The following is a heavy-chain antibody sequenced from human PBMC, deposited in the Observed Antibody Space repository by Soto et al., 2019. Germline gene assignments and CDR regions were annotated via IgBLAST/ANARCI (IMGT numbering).Heavy chain of an antibody. J-gene: IGHJ6*02. CDR2: IIPVFGTP. D-gene: IGHD2-15*01. V-gene: IGHV1-69*01. CDR1: GGRFTSYA. Sequence: QVKLVQSGTELRKPGSSVKVSCKASGGRFTSYAVRWVRQAPGQGLEWMGGIIPVFGTPDYAKKFQGRVTITADESTSTVYMELSSLQSEDTAMYYCARDRAVHPTLRGSSYFPMDGWGQGTKVTVSS. CDR3: ARDRAVHPTLRGSSYFPMDG.